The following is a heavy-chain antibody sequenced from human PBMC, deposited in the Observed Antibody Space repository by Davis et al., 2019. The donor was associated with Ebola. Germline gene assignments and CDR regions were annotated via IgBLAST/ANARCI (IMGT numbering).Heavy chain of an antibody. CDR3: ARGVGITIFGLYNWFDP. J-gene: IGHJ5*02. CDR2: IYSGGFT. V-gene: IGHV3-66*01. Sequence: GGSLRLSCAASGFTVTSNYMSWVRQAPGRGLEWVSVIYSGGFTHYARSLKDRFTISRDNSKNTLYLQMNNLRAEDTAVYYCARGVGITIFGLYNWFDPWGQGTLVTVSS. CDR1: GFTVTSNY. D-gene: IGHD3/OR15-3a*01.